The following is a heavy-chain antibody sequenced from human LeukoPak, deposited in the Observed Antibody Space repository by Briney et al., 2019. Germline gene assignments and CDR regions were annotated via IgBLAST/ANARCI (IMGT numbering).Heavy chain of an antibody. Sequence: GGSLRLSCAASGFTFSSYGMHWVRQAPGKGLEWVAVISYDGSNKYYADSVKGRFTISRDNSKNTLYLQMNSLRAEDTAVYYCAKGGGYDFWSGYPFDYWGQGTLVTVSS. J-gene: IGHJ4*02. CDR3: AKGGGYDFWSGYPFDY. V-gene: IGHV3-30*18. CDR2: ISYDGSNK. CDR1: GFTFSSYG. D-gene: IGHD3-3*01.